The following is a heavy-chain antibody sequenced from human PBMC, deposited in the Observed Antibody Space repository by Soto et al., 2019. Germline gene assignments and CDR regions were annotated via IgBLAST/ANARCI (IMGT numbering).Heavy chain of an antibody. D-gene: IGHD3-3*01. CDR2: IYHSGST. CDR3: ARGGFLEWLLTPTFFDP. CDR1: GGSISSGGYS. J-gene: IGHJ5*02. Sequence: SETLSLTCAVSGGSISSGGYSWSWIRQPAGKGLEWIGYIYHSGSTYYNPSLKSRVTISVDRSKNQFSLKLSSVTAADTAVYYCARGGFLEWLLTPTFFDPWGQGTLVTVSS. V-gene: IGHV4-30-2*01.